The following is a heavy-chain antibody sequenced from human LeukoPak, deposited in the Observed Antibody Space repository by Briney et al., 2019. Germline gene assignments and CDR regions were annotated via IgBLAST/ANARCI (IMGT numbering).Heavy chain of an antibody. J-gene: IGHJ1*01. CDR3: ARRRYYDSTGYLD. V-gene: IGHV4-39*01. Sequence: SETLCLTCSVPGGFISSSSYYWGWIRQPPGKGLEWIGDIYYSGSSYYDPSLKSRVAISIDTSKNQFSLRLSPVTAADSATYYCARRRYYDSTGYLDWGQGTLVTVSS. CDR1: GGFISSSSYY. D-gene: IGHD3-22*01. CDR2: IYYSGSS.